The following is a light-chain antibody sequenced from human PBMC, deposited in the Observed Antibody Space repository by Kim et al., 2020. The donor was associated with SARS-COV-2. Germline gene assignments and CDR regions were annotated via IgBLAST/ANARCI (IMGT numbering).Light chain of an antibody. CDR2: WAS. Sequence: ATINCKSSQSALYSSNNKSYFAWYQQKSGQPPKLLIYWASTRESGVPDRFSGSGSGTDFTLTISSLQAEDVVVYYCQQYYSTLWTFGQGTKVEIK. CDR3: QQYYSTLWT. J-gene: IGKJ1*01. CDR1: QSALYSSNNKSY. V-gene: IGKV4-1*01.